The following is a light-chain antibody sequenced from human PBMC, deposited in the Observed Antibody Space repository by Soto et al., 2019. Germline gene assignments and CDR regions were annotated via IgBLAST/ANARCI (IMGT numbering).Light chain of an antibody. V-gene: IGLV2-14*01. CDR1: SSDIGSSNF. CDR2: EVT. CDR3: SSHTIRVTWV. J-gene: IGLJ2*01. Sequence: QSALTQPASVSGSPGQSIILSCTGTSSDIGSSNFVSWFQQSPGKAPKLLIYEVTNRPSGVSERFSGSKSGNTASLTISGLQAEDEADYYCSSHTIRVTWVFGGGTKLTVL.